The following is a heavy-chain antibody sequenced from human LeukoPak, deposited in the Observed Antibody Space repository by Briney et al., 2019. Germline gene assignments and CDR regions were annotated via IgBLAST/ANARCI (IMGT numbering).Heavy chain of an antibody. Sequence: SETLSLTCTVSGGSISSYYWSWIRQPPGKGLEWIGYIYYSGSTNYNPSPKSRVTISVDTSKNQFSLKLSSVTAADTAVYYCARALRYRRFPFDYWGQGTLVTVSS. J-gene: IGHJ4*02. V-gene: IGHV4-59*01. CDR1: GGSISSYY. CDR3: ARALRYRRFPFDY. CDR2: IYYSGST. D-gene: IGHD1-26*01.